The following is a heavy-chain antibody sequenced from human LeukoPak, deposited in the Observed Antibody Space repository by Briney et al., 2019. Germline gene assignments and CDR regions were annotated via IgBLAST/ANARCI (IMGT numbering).Heavy chain of an antibody. Sequence: GGSLRLSCAASGFTFINYAMTWVRQAPGKGLEWVSAISGSGGSTYYADSVKGRFTISRDNSKNTLYLQMNSLRAEDTAVYYCAKEIVGATRPFYFDYWGQGTLVTVSS. CDR1: GFTFINYA. D-gene: IGHD1-26*01. CDR2: ISGSGGST. J-gene: IGHJ4*02. CDR3: AKEIVGATRPFYFDY. V-gene: IGHV3-23*01.